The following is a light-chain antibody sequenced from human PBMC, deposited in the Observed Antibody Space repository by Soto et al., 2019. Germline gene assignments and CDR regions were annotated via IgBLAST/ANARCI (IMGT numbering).Light chain of an antibody. V-gene: IGKV3D-15*01. CDR2: GAS. Sequence: EFVLTQSPATLSLSPGERATLSCGASQSVSSNLAWYQQKPGQAPRLLIYGASTRATGIPARFSGSGSGTEFTLSISSLQSEDFAVYFCQQYHNWVTFGGGTKVDIK. J-gene: IGKJ4*01. CDR1: QSVSSN. CDR3: QQYHNWVT.